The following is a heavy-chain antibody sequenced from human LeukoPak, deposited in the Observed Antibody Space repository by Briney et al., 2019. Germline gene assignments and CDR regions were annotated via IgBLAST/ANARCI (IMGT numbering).Heavy chain of an antibody. CDR2: IIPIFGTA. CDR1: GGTFSSYA. V-gene: IGHV1-69*13. J-gene: IGHJ4*02. Sequence: ASVKVSCKASGGTFSSYAISWVRQAPGQGLEWMGGIIPIFGTANYAQKFQGRVTITADESTSTAYMELSSLGSEDTAVYYCASHSVGYSSSWDYFDYWGQGTLVTVSS. D-gene: IGHD6-13*01. CDR3: ASHSVGYSSSWDYFDY.